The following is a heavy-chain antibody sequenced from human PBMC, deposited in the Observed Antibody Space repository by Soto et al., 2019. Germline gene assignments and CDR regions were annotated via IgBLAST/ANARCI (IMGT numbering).Heavy chain of an antibody. CDR1: GFTFSSYG. J-gene: IGHJ4*02. Sequence: QVQLVESGGGVVQPGRSLRLSCAASGFTFSSYGMHWVRQAPGKGLEWVAVIWYDGSNKYYADSVKGRFTISRDNSKNTLYLQMNSLRAEDTAVYYCARDRDSSGWYRIGELDYWDQGTLVTVSS. CDR3: ARDRDSSGWYRIGELDY. V-gene: IGHV3-33*01. CDR2: IWYDGSNK. D-gene: IGHD6-19*01.